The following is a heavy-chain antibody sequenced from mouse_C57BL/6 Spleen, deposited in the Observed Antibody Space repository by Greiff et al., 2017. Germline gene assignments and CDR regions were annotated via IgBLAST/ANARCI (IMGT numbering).Heavy chain of an antibody. CDR1: GYTFTSYW. CDR3: AREGLYGSGAMDY. J-gene: IGHJ4*01. CDR2: IYPSDSET. V-gene: IGHV1-61*01. D-gene: IGHD1-1*01. Sequence: QVQLQQPGAELVRPGSSVKLSCKASGYTFTSYWMDWVKQRPGQGLEWIGNIYPSDSETHYNQKFKDKAPLTVDKSSSTAYMQLSSLTSEDSAVYYCAREGLYGSGAMDYWGQGTSVTVSS.